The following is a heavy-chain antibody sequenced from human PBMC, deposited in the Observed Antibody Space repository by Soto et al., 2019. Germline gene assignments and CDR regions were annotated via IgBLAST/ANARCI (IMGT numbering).Heavy chain of an antibody. J-gene: IGHJ4*02. Sequence: QVQLQESGPGLVKPSQTLSLTCTVSGGSISSRTSYWSWIRQHPGKGLEWIGYIYYGGDSFYNPSLKSRVTIAKDTPENHFSLKLNSVTAADTAVYFWAREGGGGVDCWGQGTLVTVAS. CDR3: AREGGGGVDC. D-gene: IGHD1-26*01. V-gene: IGHV4-31*03. CDR1: GGSISSRTSY. CDR2: IYYGGDS.